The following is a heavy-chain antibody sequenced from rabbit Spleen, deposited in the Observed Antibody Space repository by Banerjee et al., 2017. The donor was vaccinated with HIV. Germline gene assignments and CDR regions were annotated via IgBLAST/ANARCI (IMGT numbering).Heavy chain of an antibody. V-gene: IGHV1S40*01. CDR1: GFSFSSGYD. CDR3: ARDTSSSFSTYGMDL. CDR2: IYAGSGGDT. D-gene: IGHD1-1*01. J-gene: IGHJ6*01. Sequence: QQLVESGGGLVKPGASLTLTCKASGFSFSSGYDMCWVRQAPGKGLEWIACIYAGSGGDTYYASWAKGRFTISKTSSTTVTLHMTSLTAADTATYFCARDTSSSFSTYGMDLWGPGTLVTVS.